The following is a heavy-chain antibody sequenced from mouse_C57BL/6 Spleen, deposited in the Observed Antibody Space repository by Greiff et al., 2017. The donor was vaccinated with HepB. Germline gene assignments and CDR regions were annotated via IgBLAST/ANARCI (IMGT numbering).Heavy chain of an antibody. J-gene: IGHJ2*01. CDR2: IDPETGGT. D-gene: IGHD1-1*01. CDR3: TRRGHYYGSLDY. Sequence: VKLMESGAELVRPGASVTLSCKASGYTFTDYEMHWVKQTPVHGLEWIGAIDPETGGTAYNQKFKGKAILTADKSSSTAYMELRSLTSEDSAVYYCTRRGHYYGSLDYWGQGTTLTVSS. V-gene: IGHV1-15*01. CDR1: GYTFTDYE.